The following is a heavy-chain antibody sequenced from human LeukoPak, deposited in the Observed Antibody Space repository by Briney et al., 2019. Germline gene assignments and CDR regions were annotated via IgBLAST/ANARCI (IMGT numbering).Heavy chain of an antibody. V-gene: IGHV4-59*01. Sequence: PSETLSLTCAVSGGSISSYYWSWIRQPPGKGLEWIGYIYYSGSTNYNPSLKSRVTISVDTSKNQFSLKLTSVTAADTAVYYCASGSYSYYYMDVWHKGTTVTVSS. CDR3: ASGSYSYYYMDV. CDR2: IYYSGST. J-gene: IGHJ6*03. CDR1: GGSISSYY.